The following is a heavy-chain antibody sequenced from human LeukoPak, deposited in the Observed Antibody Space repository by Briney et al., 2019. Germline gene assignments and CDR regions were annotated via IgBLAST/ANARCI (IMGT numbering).Heavy chain of an antibody. J-gene: IGHJ4*02. CDR2: ISGSGGST. V-gene: IGHV3-23*01. CDR1: GFTFSSCA. D-gene: IGHD6-19*01. CDR3: AKDAGGGYSSGWYFDDY. Sequence: GGSLRLSCAASGFTFSSCAMSWVRQAPGKGLEWVSAISGSGGSTYYADSVKGRFTISRDNSKNTLYLQMNSLRAEDTAVYYCAKDAGGGYSSGWYFDDYWGQGTLVTVSS.